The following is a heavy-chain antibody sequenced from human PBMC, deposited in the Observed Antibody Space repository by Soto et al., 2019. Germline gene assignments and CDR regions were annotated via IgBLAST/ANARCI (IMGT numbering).Heavy chain of an antibody. CDR1: GGSISSGGYY. CDR3: AREAAGILNWFDP. D-gene: IGHD6-25*01. Sequence: QVQLQESGPGLVKPTQTLSLTCTVSGGSISSGGYYWSWIRQHPGKGLEWIGYIYHSGSTYYNPSLKSRVTISVETSKNQFSMKLSSVTAADTAVYYCAREAAGILNWFDPWGHGTLVTVSS. CDR2: IYHSGST. J-gene: IGHJ5*02. V-gene: IGHV4-31*03.